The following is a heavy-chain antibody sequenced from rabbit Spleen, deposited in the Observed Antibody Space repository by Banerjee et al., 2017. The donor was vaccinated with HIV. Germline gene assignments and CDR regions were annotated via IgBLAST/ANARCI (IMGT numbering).Heavy chain of an antibody. CDR3: ARGIVYGFAGDTYPPYGMDL. J-gene: IGHJ6*01. Sequence: QQLVESGGGLVKPGAPLTLSCKASGFSFSSDSDMCWVRQAPGKGLEWIACIYTGSSGRTYYASWAKGRFSISKTSSTTVTLQMTSLTAADTATYFCARGIVYGFAGDTYPPYGMDLWGPGTLVTVS. D-gene: IGHD6-1*01. CDR1: GFSFSSDSD. V-gene: IGHV1S40*01. CDR2: IYTGSSGRT.